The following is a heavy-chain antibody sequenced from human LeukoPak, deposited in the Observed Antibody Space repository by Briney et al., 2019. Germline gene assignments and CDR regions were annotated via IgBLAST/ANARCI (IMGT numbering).Heavy chain of an antibody. V-gene: IGHV1-69*04. J-gene: IGHJ5*02. CDR2: IIPILGIA. CDR3: AREPGHNWFDP. CDR1: GYSFTNYD. Sequence: ASVKVSCKASGYSFTNYDINWVRQATGQGLAWMGRIIPILGIANYAQKFQGRVTITADKSTSTAYMELSSLRSEDTAVYYCAREPGHNWFDPWGQGTLVTVSS. D-gene: IGHD1-14*01.